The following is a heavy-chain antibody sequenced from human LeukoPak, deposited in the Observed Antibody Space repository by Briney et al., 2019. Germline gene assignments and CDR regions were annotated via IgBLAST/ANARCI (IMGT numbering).Heavy chain of an antibody. D-gene: IGHD6-13*01. CDR1: GYTFTTSY. CDR2: INPSGGST. Sequence: ASVKVSCKASGYTFTTSYMHWVRQAPGQGLEWMGIINPSGGSTSYAQKFQGRVTLTRDTSTSTVYMELSSLTSEDTAVYYCARSDIAAAGTYWYFDLWGRGTLVTASS. J-gene: IGHJ2*01. CDR3: ARSDIAAAGTYWYFDL. V-gene: IGHV1-46*01.